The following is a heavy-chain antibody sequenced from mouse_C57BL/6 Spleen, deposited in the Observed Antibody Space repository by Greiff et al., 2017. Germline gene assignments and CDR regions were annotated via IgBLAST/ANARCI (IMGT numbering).Heavy chain of an antibody. Sequence: EVHLVESGPGLVKPSQSLSLTCSVTGYSITSGYYWNWIRQFPGNKLEWMGYISYDGSNNYNPSLKNRISITRDTSKNQFFLKLNSVTTEDTATYYCARDGLRRAAYWGQGTLVTVSA. CDR1: GYSITSGYY. D-gene: IGHD2-4*01. CDR3: ARDGLRRAAY. J-gene: IGHJ3*01. V-gene: IGHV3-6*01. CDR2: ISYDGSN.